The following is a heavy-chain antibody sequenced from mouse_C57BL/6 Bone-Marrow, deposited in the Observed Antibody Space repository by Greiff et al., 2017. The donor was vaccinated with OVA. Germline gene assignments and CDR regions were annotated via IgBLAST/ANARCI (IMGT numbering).Heavy chain of an antibody. Sequence: EVKLVESGGGLVQPGGSLKLSCAASGFTFSDYYMYWVRQTPEKRLEWVAYISNGGGSTYYPDTVKGRFTISRDNAKKTLYLQMSRLKSEDTAMYYCARQYDYDGGSWFAYWGQGTLVTVSA. D-gene: IGHD2-4*01. J-gene: IGHJ3*01. CDR3: ARQYDYDGGSWFAY. V-gene: IGHV5-12*01. CDR1: GFTFSDYY. CDR2: ISNGGGST.